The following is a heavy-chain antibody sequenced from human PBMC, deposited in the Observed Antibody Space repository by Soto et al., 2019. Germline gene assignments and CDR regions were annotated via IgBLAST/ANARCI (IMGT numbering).Heavy chain of an antibody. J-gene: IGHJ4*02. CDR2: IDPSDSQT. V-gene: IGHV5-10-1*01. D-gene: IGHD3-22*01. Sequence: GESLKISCKGSGYSFAGYWITWVRQKPGKGLEWMGRIDPSDSQTYYSPSFRGHATISATKSITTVFLQWSSLRASDTAMYYCARQIYDSDTGPNFQYYFDSWGQGTPVTVSS. CDR3: ARQIYDSDTGPNFQYYFDS. CDR1: GYSFAGYW.